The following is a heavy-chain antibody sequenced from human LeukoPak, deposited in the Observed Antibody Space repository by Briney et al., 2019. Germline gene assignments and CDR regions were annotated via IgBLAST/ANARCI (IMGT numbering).Heavy chain of an antibody. D-gene: IGHD5-18*01. V-gene: IGHV4-34*01. CDR2: INHSGST. J-gene: IGHJ6*03. Sequence: SETLSLTCAVYGGSFSGYYWSWIRQPPGKGLEWIGEINHSGSTNYNPSLKSRVTISVDTSKNHFSLKLSSVPAADTAVYYCARVPRGYSQRHPRDYYYMDVWGKGTTVTVSS. CDR1: GGSFSGYY. CDR3: ARVPRGYSQRHPRDYYYMDV.